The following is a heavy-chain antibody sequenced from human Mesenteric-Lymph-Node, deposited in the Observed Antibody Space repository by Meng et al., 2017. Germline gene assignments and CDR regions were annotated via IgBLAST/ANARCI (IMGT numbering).Heavy chain of an antibody. D-gene: IGHD3-3*02. Sequence: QVQPQQWGGGLLKPSETLSLTCAVYGGSFRDYDWGWIRRPPGKGLEWIGEINHGGSTNYNPSLKSRVTISVDTSKNQLSLRLSSMTAADTAVYYCARGPTEHSFDYWGQGTLVTVSS. CDR3: ARGPTEHSFDY. CDR1: GGSFRDYD. J-gene: IGHJ4*02. V-gene: IGHV4-34*01. CDR2: INHGGST.